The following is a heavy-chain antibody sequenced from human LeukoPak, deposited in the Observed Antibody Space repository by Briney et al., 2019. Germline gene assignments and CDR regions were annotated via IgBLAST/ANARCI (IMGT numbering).Heavy chain of an antibody. J-gene: IGHJ4*02. Sequence: GGSLRLSCAASGFIVSNNYMSWVRQAPGKGLEWVSAMFSGGNTYYADSVKGRFIISRDDSKNTVYLQMTSLRVEDTAVYYRASRETSGWYAYWGQGTLVTVSS. CDR1: GFIVSNNY. D-gene: IGHD6-19*01. CDR2: MFSGGNT. V-gene: IGHV3-53*01. CDR3: ASRETSGWYAY.